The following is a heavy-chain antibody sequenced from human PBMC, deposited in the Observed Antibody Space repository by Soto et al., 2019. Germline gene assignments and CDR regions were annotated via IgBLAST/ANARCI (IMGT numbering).Heavy chain of an antibody. J-gene: IGHJ4*02. D-gene: IGHD3-10*01. V-gene: IGHV3-15*01. CDR3: TTDSGTAGY. Sequence: GSLGLCCSASRCTFSNAGVSGGRQAPGKGLEWVGRIKSKTDGGTTDYAAPVKCRFTISRDDSKNTLYLQMNSLKTEDTAVYYCTTDSGTAGYWAQVSLVTVSS. CDR1: RCTFSNAG. CDR2: IKSKTDGGTT.